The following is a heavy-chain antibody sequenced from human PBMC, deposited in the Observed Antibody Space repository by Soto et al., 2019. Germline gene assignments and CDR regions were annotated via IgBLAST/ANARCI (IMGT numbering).Heavy chain of an antibody. V-gene: IGHV3-30*02. D-gene: IGHD3-10*02. CDR2: MWYDGSDT. Sequence: GGSLRLSCVGSGFIFSNNGMHWVRQTPGKGLEWVAFMWYDGSDTFYADSVKGRFIISRDNSKNTLFLHMSNLRAEDTAMYYCTIVRVADSALDHWGQGTLVTVSS. CDR3: TIVRVADSALDH. CDR1: GFIFSNNG. J-gene: IGHJ4*02.